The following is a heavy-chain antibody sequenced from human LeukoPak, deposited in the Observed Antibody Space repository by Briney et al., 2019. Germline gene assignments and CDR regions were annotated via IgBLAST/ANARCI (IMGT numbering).Heavy chain of an antibody. CDR2: INPSGGST. CDR1: GYTFTSYY. Sequence: ASVKVSCKASGYTFTSYYMHWVRQAPGQGLEWMGIINPSGGSTTYAQKFQGRVTMTRDMSTSTVYMELSSLRSEDTAVYYCAKLSCSGGTCYSSRGNFDYWGQGTLVTVSS. J-gene: IGHJ4*02. D-gene: IGHD2-15*01. V-gene: IGHV1-46*01. CDR3: AKLSCSGGTCYSSRGNFDY.